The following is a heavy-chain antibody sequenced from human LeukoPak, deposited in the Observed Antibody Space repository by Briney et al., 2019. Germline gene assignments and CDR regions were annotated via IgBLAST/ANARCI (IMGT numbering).Heavy chain of an antibody. CDR3: ARVRGSSSWYTPTEDYGMDV. CDR2: IYYSGST. Sequence: PSQTLSLTCTVSGGSISSGGYYWSWIRQHPGKGLEWIGYIYYSGSTYYNPSLKSRVTISVDTSKNQFSLKLSSVTAADTAVYYCARVRGSSSWYTPTEDYGMDVWGQGTTVTVSS. V-gene: IGHV4-31*03. CDR1: GGSISSGGYY. D-gene: IGHD6-13*01. J-gene: IGHJ6*02.